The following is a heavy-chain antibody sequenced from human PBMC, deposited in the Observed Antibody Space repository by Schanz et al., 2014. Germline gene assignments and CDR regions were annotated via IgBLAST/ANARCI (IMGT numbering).Heavy chain of an antibody. CDR1: GFTFSSYS. J-gene: IGHJ4*02. CDR3: ARDPVEGAPTPYGFDS. Sequence: EIHLVESGGGLVMPGGSLRLSCAASGFTFSSYSLAWVRQAPGKGLEWVSFISTGRYLYYADSVKGRFTISRDNTKNSVFLQMSSLRVEDTGLYFCARDPVEGAPTPYGFDSWGPGTLVTVSS. D-gene: IGHD1-26*01. V-gene: IGHV3-21*01. CDR2: ISTGRYL.